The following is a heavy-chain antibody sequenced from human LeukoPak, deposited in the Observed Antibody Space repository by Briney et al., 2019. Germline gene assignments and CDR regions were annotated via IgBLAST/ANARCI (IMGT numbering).Heavy chain of an antibody. CDR1: EFTFTSYV. CDR3: AKGLRSGSAKYNCLDP. V-gene: IGHV3-23*01. Sequence: PGGSLRLSCAASEFTFTSYVMTWVRQAPGKGLEWVSAISGSGGDTYYADSVRGRFTISRDNSKNTLYLQMNSLRVKDTAVYYCAKGLRSGSAKYNCLDPWGQGTLVTVSS. CDR2: ISGSGGDT. J-gene: IGHJ5*02. D-gene: IGHD3-10*01.